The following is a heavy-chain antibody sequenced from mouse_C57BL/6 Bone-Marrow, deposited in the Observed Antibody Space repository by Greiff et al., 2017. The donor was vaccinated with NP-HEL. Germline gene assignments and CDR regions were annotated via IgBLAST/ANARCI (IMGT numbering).Heavy chain of an antibody. CDR3: ARGTTVPSYAMDY. CDR1: GYSFTDYN. D-gene: IGHD1-1*01. Sequence: EVKLQESGPELVKPGASVKISCKASGYSFTDYNMNWVKQSNGKSLEWIGVINPNYGTTSYNQKFKGKATLTVDQASSTAYMQLNSLTSEDSAVYYCARGTTVPSYAMDYWGQGTSVTVSS. V-gene: IGHV1-39*01. CDR2: INPNYGTT. J-gene: IGHJ4*01.